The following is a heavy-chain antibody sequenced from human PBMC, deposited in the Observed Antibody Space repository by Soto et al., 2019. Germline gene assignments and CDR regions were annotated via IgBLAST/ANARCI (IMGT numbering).Heavy chain of an antibody. V-gene: IGHV4-31*03. J-gene: IGHJ4*02. CDR1: GGSISSGGYY. Sequence: QVQLQESGPGLVKPSQTLSLTCTVSGGSISSGGYYWSRIRQHPGKGMEWIGYLSYSGSTYYNPSLKSRVTIWLDTSKHPFSLEPSSVTAADRAVFYWARERILIAFGGVISNFDYWGQGTLVTVSS. CDR3: ARERILIAFGGVISNFDY. D-gene: IGHD3-16*02. CDR2: LSYSGST.